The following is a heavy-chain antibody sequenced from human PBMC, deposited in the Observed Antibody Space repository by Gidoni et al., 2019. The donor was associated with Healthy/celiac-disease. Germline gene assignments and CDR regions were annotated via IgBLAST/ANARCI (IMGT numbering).Heavy chain of an antibody. CDR1: GFSLSTSGVG. D-gene: IGHD3-16*01. CDR2: IYWDDDK. J-gene: IGHJ4*02. CDR3: AHIYAARPGSEPGPFDY. Sequence: QITLKESGPTLVKPTQTLPLTCTFSGFSLSTSGVGVGWIRQPPGKALEWLALIYWDDDKRYSPSLKSRLTITKDTSKNQVVLTMTNMDPVDTATYYCAHIYAARPGSEPGPFDYWGQGTLVTVSS. V-gene: IGHV2-5*02.